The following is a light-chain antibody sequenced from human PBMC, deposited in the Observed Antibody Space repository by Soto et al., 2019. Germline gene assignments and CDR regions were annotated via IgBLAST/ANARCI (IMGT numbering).Light chain of an antibody. CDR3: QQYNNWPPRGRT. V-gene: IGKV3-15*01. CDR1: QSVSSN. J-gene: IGKJ1*01. CDR2: GAS. Sequence: EIVMTQSPATLSVSPGERAPLSCRASQSVSSNLXXYQQNTGQAPRLLIYGASTRATGIPARFSGSGSGTXFTLXIXSLQSEDFAVYYCQQYNNWPPRGRTFGQGTKVEIK.